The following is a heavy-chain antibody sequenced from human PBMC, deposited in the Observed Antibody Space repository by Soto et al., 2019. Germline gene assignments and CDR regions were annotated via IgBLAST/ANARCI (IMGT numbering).Heavy chain of an antibody. CDR3: ASKGATITEYYFDY. CDR1: SGSIGSSNW. D-gene: IGHD5-12*01. V-gene: IGHV3-21*01. Sequence: ETLSLTCAVSSGSIGSSNWWSWVRQAPGKGLEWVSSISSSSSYIYYADSVKGRFTISRDNAKNSLYLQMNSLRAEDTAVYYCASKGATITEYYFDYWGQGTLVTLSS. CDR2: ISSSSSYI. J-gene: IGHJ4*02.